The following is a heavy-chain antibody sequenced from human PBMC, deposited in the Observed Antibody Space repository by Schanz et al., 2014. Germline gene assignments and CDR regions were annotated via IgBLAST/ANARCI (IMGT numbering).Heavy chain of an antibody. D-gene: IGHD3-22*01. CDR3: AREVGLYDRGWFDP. CDR2: IVPIAGIT. Sequence: QVQVVQSGPEVKKPGASVTVSCQASGYTFSFTSYNVHWVRQAPGQGLEWMGRIVPIAGITNYAQRFQGRVTITADKSSDTAYMELSSLRSEDTAVYYCAREVGLYDRGWFDPWGQGTLVTVSS. J-gene: IGHJ5*02. CDR1: GYTFSFTSYN. V-gene: IGHV1-46*01.